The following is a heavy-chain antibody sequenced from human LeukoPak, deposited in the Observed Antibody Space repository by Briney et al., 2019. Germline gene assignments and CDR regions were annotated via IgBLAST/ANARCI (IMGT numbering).Heavy chain of an antibody. CDR3: ASASCSGSSCYSGYFDY. J-gene: IGHJ4*02. CDR1: GFIFSNYA. V-gene: IGHV3-23*01. Sequence: GGSLRLSCAASGFIFSNYAMSWVRQAPGKGPEWVSSLSGSGGHIYYADSVRGRFTISRDNSKNTLYLQMNSLRAEDTAVYYCASASCSGSSCYSGYFDYWGQGTLVTVSS. D-gene: IGHD2-15*01. CDR2: LSGSGGHI.